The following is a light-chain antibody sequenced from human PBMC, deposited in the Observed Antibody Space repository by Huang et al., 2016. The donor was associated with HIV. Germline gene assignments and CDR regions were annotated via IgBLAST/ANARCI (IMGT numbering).Light chain of an antibody. V-gene: IGKV3-15*01. CDR2: GAS. Sequence: EIVMTQSPATLSVSPGQRVTLSCRANRSVSNNLAWYRQRHGQAPRLLIYGASTRAPGIPARVSGSGSGTDFSLTISSLQSEDFALYYCLQYNNGLLSFGGGTRV. J-gene: IGKJ4*01. CDR3: LQYNNGLLS. CDR1: RSVSNN.